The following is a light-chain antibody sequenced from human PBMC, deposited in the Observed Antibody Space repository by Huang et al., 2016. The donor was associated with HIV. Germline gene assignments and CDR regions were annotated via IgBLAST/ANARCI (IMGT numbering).Light chain of an antibody. Sequence: DIQMTQSPSSLSASPGVRVTLSCRAKQDIGNFLAWYQHKPGGVPRLLIYGASTLQSGVPSRFSGRGSGTDFTLTITSFQPDDVATYYCQRYDSAPRAFGQGTKVEI. CDR2: GAS. V-gene: IGKV1-27*01. J-gene: IGKJ1*01. CDR1: QDIGNF. CDR3: QRYDSAPRA.